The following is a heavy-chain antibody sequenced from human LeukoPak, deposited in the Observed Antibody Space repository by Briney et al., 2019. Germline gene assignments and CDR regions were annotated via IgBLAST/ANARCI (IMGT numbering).Heavy chain of an antibody. V-gene: IGHV4-34*01. J-gene: IGHJ4*02. CDR2: INHSGST. CDR3: ARHRYYYGSGSGKKYFDY. Sequence: SETLSLTCAVYGGSFSGYYWSWIRQLPGKGLEWIGEINHSGSTNYNPSLKSRVTISVDTSKNQFSLKLSSVTAADTAVYYCARHRYYYGSGSGKKYFDYWGQGTLVTVSS. CDR1: GGSFSGYY. D-gene: IGHD3-10*01.